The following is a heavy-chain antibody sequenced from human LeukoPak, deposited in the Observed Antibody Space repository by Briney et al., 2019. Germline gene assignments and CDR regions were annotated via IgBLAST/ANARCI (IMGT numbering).Heavy chain of an antibody. CDR3: ARERYSTPPDY. D-gene: IGHD6-13*01. V-gene: IGHV4-4*02. CDR2: IYYSGST. J-gene: IGHJ4*02. Sequence: PSGTLSLTCAVSGGSISSSNWWSWVRQHPGKGLEWIGYIYYSGSTYYNPSLKSRVTISVDTSKNQFSLKLSSVTAADTAVYYCARERYSTPPDYWGQGTLVTVSS. CDR1: GGSISSSNW.